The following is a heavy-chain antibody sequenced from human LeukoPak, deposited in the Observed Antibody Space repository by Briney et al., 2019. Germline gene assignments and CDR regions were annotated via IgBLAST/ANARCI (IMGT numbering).Heavy chain of an antibody. J-gene: IGHJ5*02. CDR2: IKKDGSEK. Sequence: ETLSLTCAVYGGSFSGYYWSWIRQPPGKGLEWVDNIKKDGSEKYYVDSVKGRFTISRDNAKNSLYLQMNSLRAEDTAVYYCARLDCCSTSCYEWSWFDPWGQETLVTVSS. CDR1: GGSFSGYY. CDR3: ARLDCCSTSCYEWSWFDP. D-gene: IGHD2-2*01. V-gene: IGHV3-7*01.